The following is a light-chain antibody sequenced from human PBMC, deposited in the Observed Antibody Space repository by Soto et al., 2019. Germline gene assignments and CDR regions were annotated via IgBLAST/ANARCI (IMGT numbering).Light chain of an antibody. CDR2: GAS. CDR1: QSVTSTY. CDR3: QQYGSSPPT. Sequence: EIVLTQSPGTLSLSPGERATLSCRASQSVTSTYLAWYQRKPGQAPRLLLYGASSRASGIPDRFSGSGSGTDLTLTISRLEPEDFALYYCQQYGSSPPTFGQGTKLEIK. J-gene: IGKJ2*01. V-gene: IGKV3-20*01.